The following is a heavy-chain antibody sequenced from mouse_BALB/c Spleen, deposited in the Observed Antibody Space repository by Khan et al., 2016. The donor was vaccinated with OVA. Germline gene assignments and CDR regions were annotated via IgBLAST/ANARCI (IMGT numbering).Heavy chain of an antibody. V-gene: IGHV3-2*02. J-gene: IGHJ2*02. CDR3: ARVYGGDFDY. CDR2: ISYSGNT. D-gene: IGHD1-1*01. Sequence: EVVLVESGPGLVKPSQSLSLTCTVTGYSITSDYAWNWIRQFPGNKLEWMGFISYSGNTKYNPSLKSRFSITRDTSKNQFFLQLNSVTTEDTATYYCARVYGGDFDYWGQGTSLTVSS. CDR1: GYSITSDYA.